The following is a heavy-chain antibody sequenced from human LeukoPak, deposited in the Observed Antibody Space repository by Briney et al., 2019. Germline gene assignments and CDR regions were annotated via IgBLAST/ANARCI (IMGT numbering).Heavy chain of an antibody. CDR2: ISADASST. D-gene: IGHD4-17*01. Sequence: GGSLRLSCAASGFAFSSYAMSWVRQAPGKGLEWVSAISADASSTYYADSVKGPITISRDNSKNTLFLQMNSLRAEDTAVYYCARGAYGDYDYWGQGTLVTVSS. CDR1: GFAFSSYA. CDR3: ARGAYGDYDY. J-gene: IGHJ4*02. V-gene: IGHV3-23*01.